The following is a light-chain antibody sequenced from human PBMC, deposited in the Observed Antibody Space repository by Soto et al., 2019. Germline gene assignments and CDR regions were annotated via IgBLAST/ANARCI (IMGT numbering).Light chain of an antibody. CDR3: SSYTSDFSVV. V-gene: IGLV2-14*01. CDR2: EVT. CDR1: SSDIGAYDY. J-gene: IGLJ2*01. Sequence: QSALTQPASVSGSPGQSITISCTGTSSDIGAYDYVSWYQHHPGKAPKLMIYEVTNRPSGVSHRFSAYKSDNTASLTISGLQAEDEGDYYCSSYTSDFSVVFGGGTKVTVL.